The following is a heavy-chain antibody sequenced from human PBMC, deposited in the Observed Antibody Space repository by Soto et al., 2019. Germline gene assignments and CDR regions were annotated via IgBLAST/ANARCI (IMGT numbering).Heavy chain of an antibody. V-gene: IGHV1-46*01. CDR1: GYTFITSYY. CDR3: ARDTGYDHDAFDI. Sequence: ASVKVSCKASGYTFITSYYTHWVRQAPGQGLEWMGIINPTGTMTKYSERFQGRLTMTRDTSTSTDYMELSTLTSEDTAVYFCARDTGYDHDAFDIWGQGTMVTV. CDR2: INPTGTMT. J-gene: IGHJ3*02. D-gene: IGHD5-12*01.